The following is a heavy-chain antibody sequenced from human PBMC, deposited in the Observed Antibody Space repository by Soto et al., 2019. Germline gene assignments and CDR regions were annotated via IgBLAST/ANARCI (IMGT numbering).Heavy chain of an antibody. Sequence: SETLSLTCTVSGGSIRSDYYWSWIRQPPGKGLEWIGYIYYSGSTYYNPSLQSRITISVDTSKNQFSLKLSSVTAADTAVYYCARWPYGDYCYYYCYVLDVWGQGTTVTGSS. CDR2: IYYSGST. CDR1: GGSIRSDYY. J-gene: IGHJ6*02. CDR3: ARWPYGDYCYYYCYVLDV. V-gene: IGHV4-30-4*01. D-gene: IGHD4-17*01.